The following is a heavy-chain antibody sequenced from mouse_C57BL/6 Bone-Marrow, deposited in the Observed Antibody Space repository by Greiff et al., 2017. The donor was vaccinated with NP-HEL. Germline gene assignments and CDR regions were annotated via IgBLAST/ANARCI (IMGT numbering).Heavy chain of an antibody. CDR3: ATRLRYYFDY. CDR2: IHPNSGST. CDR1: GYTFTSYW. Sequence: VQLQQPGAELVKPGASVKLSCKASGYTFTSYWMHWVKQRPGQGLEWIGMIHPNSGSTHYTEKFQSKATLTVDKSSSTAYMQLSSLTSEDSAVYYFATRLRYYFDYWGQGTTLTVSS. V-gene: IGHV1-64*01. J-gene: IGHJ2*01. D-gene: IGHD1-1*01.